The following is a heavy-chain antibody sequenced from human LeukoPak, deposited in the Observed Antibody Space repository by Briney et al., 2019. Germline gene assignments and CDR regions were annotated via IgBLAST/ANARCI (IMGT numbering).Heavy chain of an antibody. CDR1: GGSISSYY. Sequence: SETLSLTCTVSGGSISSYYWSWIRQPPGKGLEWIGSIYHSGSTYYNPSLKSRVTISVDTSKNQFSLKLSSVTAADTAVYYCARDRVVGATVVWGQGTLVTVSS. CDR3: ARDRVVGATVV. J-gene: IGHJ4*02. V-gene: IGHV4-38-2*02. D-gene: IGHD1-26*01. CDR2: IYHSGST.